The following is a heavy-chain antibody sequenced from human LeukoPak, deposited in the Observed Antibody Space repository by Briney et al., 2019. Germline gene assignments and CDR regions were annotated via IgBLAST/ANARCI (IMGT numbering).Heavy chain of an antibody. Sequence: SETLSLTCTVSGYSLSSGFYWGWIRQPPGKGLEWIATMFHSGSTYYNPSLESRVTISMDTSKNQFSLRLISVTAADTALYYCVRFGTRDNCCHPGVDTWGQGTPVTVSS. J-gene: IGHJ5*02. CDR3: VRFGTRDNCCHPGVDT. CDR1: GYSLSSGFY. D-gene: IGHD1-1*01. CDR2: MFHSGST. V-gene: IGHV4-38-2*02.